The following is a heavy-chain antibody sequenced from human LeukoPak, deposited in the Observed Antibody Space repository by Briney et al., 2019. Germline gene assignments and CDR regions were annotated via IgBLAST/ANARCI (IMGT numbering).Heavy chain of an antibody. J-gene: IGHJ4*02. Sequence: ASVKISCKVSGYTFTDYYMHWVQQAPGKGLEWMGLVDPEDGETIYAEKFQGRVTITADTSTDTVDMELSSLRSEDTAMYYCATFPYYHDSSGYYGDYWGQGTLVTVSS. D-gene: IGHD3-22*01. V-gene: IGHV1-69-2*01. CDR2: VDPEDGET. CDR3: ATFPYYHDSSGYYGDY. CDR1: GYTFTDYY.